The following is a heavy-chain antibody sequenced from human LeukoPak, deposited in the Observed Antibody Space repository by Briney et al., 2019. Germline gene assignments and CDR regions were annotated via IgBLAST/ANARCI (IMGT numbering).Heavy chain of an antibody. V-gene: IGHV1-24*01. Sequence: ASVEVSCKVSGYTLTELSMHWVRRAPGKGLEWMGGFDPEDGETIYAQKFQGRVTMTEDTSTDTAYMELSSLRSEDTAVYYCATVGYYGSGSYPFDPWGQGTLVTVSS. CDR1: GYTLTELS. D-gene: IGHD3-10*01. CDR3: ATVGYYGSGSYPFDP. J-gene: IGHJ5*02. CDR2: FDPEDGET.